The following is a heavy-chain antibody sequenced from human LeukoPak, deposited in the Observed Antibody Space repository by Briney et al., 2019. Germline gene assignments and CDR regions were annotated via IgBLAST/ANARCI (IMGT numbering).Heavy chain of an antibody. CDR1: GFTFSSYS. V-gene: IGHV3-48*01. Sequence: GGSLRLSCAASGFTFSSYSMNWVRQAPGKGLEWVSYISSGSSTIYYADSVKGRLTISRDNSKNTLYLQMNSLRAEDTAVYYCAKFPWNCSSTSCYSYWGQGTLVTVSS. CDR3: AKFPWNCSSTSCYSY. CDR2: ISSGSSTI. D-gene: IGHD2-2*01. J-gene: IGHJ4*02.